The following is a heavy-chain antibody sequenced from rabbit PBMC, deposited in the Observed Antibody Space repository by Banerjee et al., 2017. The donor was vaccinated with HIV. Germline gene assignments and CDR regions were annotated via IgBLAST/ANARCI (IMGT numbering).Heavy chain of an antibody. V-gene: IGHV1S40*01. D-gene: IGHD4-1*01. CDR2: IDGGSSDST. J-gene: IGHJ4*01. CDR1: GFSLSRYY. Sequence: QSLEESGGDLVKPGASLTLTCTASGFSLSRYYICWVRQAPGKGLEWIACIDGGSSDSTWYANWAKGRFTISKTSSTTVTLQMTSLTAADTATYFCARDLAGVIGWNFNLWGQGTLVTVS. CDR3: ARDLAGVIGWNFNL.